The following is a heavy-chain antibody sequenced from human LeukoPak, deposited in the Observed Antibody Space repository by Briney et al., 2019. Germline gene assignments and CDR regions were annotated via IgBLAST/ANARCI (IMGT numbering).Heavy chain of an antibody. Sequence: GGPLRLSCAASGFTFSSYSMNWVRQAQGKGLEWVSSISSSSSYIYYADSVKGRFTVSRDNAKNSLYLQMNSLRAEDTAVYYCARVNYYYMDVWGKGTTVTVSS. CDR1: GFTFSSYS. CDR2: ISSSSSYI. V-gene: IGHV3-21*01. J-gene: IGHJ6*03. CDR3: ARVNYYYMDV.